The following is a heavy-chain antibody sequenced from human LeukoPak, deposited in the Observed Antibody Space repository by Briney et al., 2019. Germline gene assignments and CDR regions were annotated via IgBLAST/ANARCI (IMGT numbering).Heavy chain of an antibody. D-gene: IGHD3-10*01. CDR1: GGSISSGDYY. Sequence: TSQTLSLTCTVSGGSISSGDYYWSWIRQPPGKGLEWIGYIYYSGSTYYNPSLKSRVTISVDTSKNQFSLKLSSVTAADTAVYYCARVVSRRLYGSGSYYSFDYWGQGTLVTVSS. V-gene: IGHV4-30-4*01. J-gene: IGHJ4*02. CDR3: ARVVSRRLYGSGSYYSFDY. CDR2: IYYSGST.